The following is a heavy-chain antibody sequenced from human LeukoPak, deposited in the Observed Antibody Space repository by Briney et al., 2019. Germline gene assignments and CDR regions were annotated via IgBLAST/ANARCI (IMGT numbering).Heavy chain of an antibody. CDR2: ISGSGGST. V-gene: IGHV3-23*01. CDR3: AKIPGLETDYSNGILYNWFDP. CDR1: GCTFNSYA. D-gene: IGHD4-4*01. J-gene: IGHJ5*02. Sequence: HPGGSLRLSCAASGCTFNSYAMSWVRQAPGKGLEWVSSISGSGGSTNYADSVKGRFTISRDNSRNTVYLQMNSLRAEDTAVYYCAKIPGLETDYSNGILYNWFDPWGQGTLVTVSS.